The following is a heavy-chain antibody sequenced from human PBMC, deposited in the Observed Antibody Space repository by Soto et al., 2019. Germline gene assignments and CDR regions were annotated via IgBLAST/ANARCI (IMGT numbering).Heavy chain of an antibody. J-gene: IGHJ3*02. CDR2: IYYSGST. Sequence: SETLSLTCTVSGGSISSYYWSWIRQPPGKGLEWIGYIYYSGSTNYNPSLKSRVTISVDTSKNQFSLKLSSVTAADTAVYYCARTLPIVVVAATPEGAFDIWGQGTMVTVSS. CDR1: GGSISSYY. CDR3: ARTLPIVVVAATPEGAFDI. D-gene: IGHD2-15*01. V-gene: IGHV4-59*01.